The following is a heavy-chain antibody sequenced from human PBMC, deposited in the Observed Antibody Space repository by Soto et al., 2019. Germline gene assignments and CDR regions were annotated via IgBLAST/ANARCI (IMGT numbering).Heavy chain of an antibody. V-gene: IGHV1-3*01. CDR1: GYTFTSYA. J-gene: IGHJ5*02. Sequence: ASVKVSCKASGYTFTSYAMHWVRQAPGQRLEWMGWINAGNGNTKYSQKFQGRVTITRDTSASTAYMELSSLRSEDTAVYYCAREVQQWLVKSPWFDPWGQGTLVTVSS. D-gene: IGHD6-19*01. CDR2: INAGNGNT. CDR3: AREVQQWLVKSPWFDP.